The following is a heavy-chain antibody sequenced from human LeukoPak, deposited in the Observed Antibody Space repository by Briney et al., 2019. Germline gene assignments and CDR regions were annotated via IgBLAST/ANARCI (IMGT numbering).Heavy chain of an antibody. CDR1: RGSISSSSYY. CDR2: IYYSGST. CDR3: ARDGIMITFGGVTAAFDI. Sequence: SETLSLTCTVSRGSISSSSYYWGWIRQPPGKGLEWIGSIYYSGSTYYNPSLKSRVTISVDTSKNQFSLKLSSVTAADTAVYYCARDGIMITFGGVTAAFDIWGQGTMVTVSS. V-gene: IGHV4-39*02. J-gene: IGHJ3*02. D-gene: IGHD3-16*01.